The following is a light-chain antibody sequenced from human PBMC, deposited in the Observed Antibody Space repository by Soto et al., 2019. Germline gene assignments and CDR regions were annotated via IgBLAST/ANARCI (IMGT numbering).Light chain of an antibody. CDR3: MQALQTPRT. Sequence: IVMTQSPLSLPVTPGEPASISCRSSQILLHSNGYNYLDWYLQKPGQSPQLLIYLGSNRASGVPDRFSGSGSGTDFTLKISRVEAEDVGVYYCMQALQTPRTCGQGTKVDIK. J-gene: IGKJ1*01. CDR2: LGS. V-gene: IGKV2-28*01. CDR1: QILLHSNGYNY.